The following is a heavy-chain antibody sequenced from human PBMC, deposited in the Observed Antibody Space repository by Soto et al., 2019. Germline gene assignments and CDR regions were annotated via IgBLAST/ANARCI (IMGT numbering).Heavy chain of an antibody. Sequence: GGSLRLSCAASGFTFGTYNMNWVRQTPGKGLEWVSSISSSSSYIYYTDSVQGRFTISRDNAKNSLYLQMNSLRAEDTAVYYCASGLYPDGFDYWGQGTLVTSPQ. CDR2: ISSSSSYI. CDR3: ASGLYPDGFDY. V-gene: IGHV3-21*01. CDR1: GFTFGTYN. J-gene: IGHJ4*02.